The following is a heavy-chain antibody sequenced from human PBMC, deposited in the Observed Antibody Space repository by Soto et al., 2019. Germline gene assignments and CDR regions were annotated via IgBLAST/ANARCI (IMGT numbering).Heavy chain of an antibody. D-gene: IGHD6-6*01. CDR1: GGSISSISDY. J-gene: IGHJ4*02. CDR2: IYYSGST. CDR3: ARPESIRVSGPFDY. Sequence: SETLCVTWTVSGGSISSISDYWGWISKPPGKGLEWIGSIYYSGSTYYNPSLKSRVTISVDTSKNQFSLKLSSVTAADTAVYYCARPESIRVSGPFDYWGQGTLVTVSS. V-gene: IGHV4-39*01.